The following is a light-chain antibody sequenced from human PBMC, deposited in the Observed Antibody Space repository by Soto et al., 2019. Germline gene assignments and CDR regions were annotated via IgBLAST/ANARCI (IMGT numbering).Light chain of an antibody. V-gene: IGKV3-15*01. CDR1: QSVGSD. CDR2: DAS. CDR3: QQYNNWPPIT. Sequence: EIVMTQSPATLSVSPGERATLSCRASQSVGSDLAWYQQKPGQAPRLLIYDASTRATAIPARFSGSGSGTEFNLTITSLQSEDFAVYYCQQYNNWPPITFGQGTRLEIK. J-gene: IGKJ5*01.